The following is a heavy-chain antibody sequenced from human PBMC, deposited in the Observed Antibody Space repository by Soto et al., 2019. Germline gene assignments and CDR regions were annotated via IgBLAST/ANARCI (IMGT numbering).Heavy chain of an antibody. J-gene: IGHJ6*02. D-gene: IGHD5-12*01. V-gene: IGHV1-18*01. CDR2: ISPYTGNT. Sequence: QVQLVQSGDEVKKPGASVKVSCKASGYIFVNYGIASVRQAPGQGLEWMGWISPYTGNTHSATKIQGRLTMTTDTSTSTAYMDLGSLTSDDTAVYYCVMVDNCCTPTPQDVWGQGTTVTVSS. CDR3: VMVDNCCTPTPQDV. CDR1: GYIFVNYG.